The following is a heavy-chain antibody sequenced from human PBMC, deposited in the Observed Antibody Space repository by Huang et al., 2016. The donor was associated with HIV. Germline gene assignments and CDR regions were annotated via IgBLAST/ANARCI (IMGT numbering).Heavy chain of an antibody. D-gene: IGHD6-19*01. J-gene: IGHJ3*02. V-gene: IGHV3-23*01. CDR2: ISVSGGST. CDR1: GFTFSSYA. Sequence: EVQLLESGGGLVQPGGSLRLSCAASGFTFSSYAMSWVRQAPGKGLEWVSAISVSGGSTYYADSVKGRFTISRDNSKNTLYLQMNSLRAEDTAVYYCAKQSSGWYVSADAFDIWGQGTMVTVSS. CDR3: AKQSSGWYVSADAFDI.